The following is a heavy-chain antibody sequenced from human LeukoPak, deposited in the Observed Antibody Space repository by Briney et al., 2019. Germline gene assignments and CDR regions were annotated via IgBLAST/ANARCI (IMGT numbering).Heavy chain of an antibody. Sequence: PSQTLSLTCTVSGGSISSGDYYWSWIRQPLGKGLEWIAYMYYSGSTYYNPSLKSRVTMSADTSKNQLSLKLSSVTAADTAVYYCARPYYYDSRIDPRGQGILVTVSS. V-gene: IGHV4-30-4*01. D-gene: IGHD3-22*01. CDR2: MYYSGST. CDR3: ARPYYYDSRIDP. CDR1: GGSISSGDYY. J-gene: IGHJ5*02.